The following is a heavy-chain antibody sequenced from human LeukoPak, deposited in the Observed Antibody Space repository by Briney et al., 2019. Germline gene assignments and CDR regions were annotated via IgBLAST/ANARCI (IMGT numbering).Heavy chain of an antibody. CDR3: ARGYYDSSGCCFDY. J-gene: IGHJ4*02. Sequence: GGSLRLSCAASGFTFSSYWMHWVRQAPGKGLVWVSRINSDGTSTSYADSVKGRFTISRDNAKNTLYLQMNSLRAEDTAVYYRARGYYDSSGCCFDYWGQGTLVTVSS. CDR2: INSDGTST. D-gene: IGHD3-22*01. CDR1: GFTFSSYW. V-gene: IGHV3-74*01.